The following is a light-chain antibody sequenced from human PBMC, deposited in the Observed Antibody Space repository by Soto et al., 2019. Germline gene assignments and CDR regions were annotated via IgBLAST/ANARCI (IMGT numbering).Light chain of an antibody. CDR3: HQRFSWPRP. CDR2: RAS. Sequence: VMTQSPTTLSESPGARAALSCGASQSISSNLAWYQQKLGQAPRLFIYRASSRATGIPARFSGSGSGTDFTLTISSLEPEDFAVYYCHQRFSWPRPFGGGTKVDIK. V-gene: IGKV3-15*01. CDR1: QSISSN. J-gene: IGKJ4*02.